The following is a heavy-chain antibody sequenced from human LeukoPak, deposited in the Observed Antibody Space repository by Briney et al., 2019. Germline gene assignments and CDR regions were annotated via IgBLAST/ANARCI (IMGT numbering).Heavy chain of an antibody. V-gene: IGHV4-34*01. Sequence: SETLSLTCAVYGGSFSGYYWSWIRQPPGKGLEWIGEINHSGSTNYNPSLKSRVTISVDTSKNQFSLKLSSVTAADTAVYYCARGRGRALRYFDSPWGQGTLVTVSS. CDR2: INHSGST. D-gene: IGHD3-9*01. CDR1: GGSFSGYY. CDR3: ARGRGRALRYFDSP. J-gene: IGHJ5*02.